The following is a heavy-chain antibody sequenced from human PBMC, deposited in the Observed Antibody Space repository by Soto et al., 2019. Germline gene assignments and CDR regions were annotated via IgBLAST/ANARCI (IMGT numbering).Heavy chain of an antibody. V-gene: IGHV5-10-1*01. D-gene: IGHD3-22*01. CDR3: ARQIYDSDTGPNFQYYFDS. CDR1: GYSFAGYW. J-gene: IGHJ4*02. Sequence: PGESLKISCKGSGYSFAGYWITWVRQKPGKGLEWMGRIDPSDSQTYYSPSFRGHVTISATKSITSVFLQWSSLRASDTAMYYCARQIYDSDTGPNFQYYFDSWGQGTPVTVSS. CDR2: IDPSDSQT.